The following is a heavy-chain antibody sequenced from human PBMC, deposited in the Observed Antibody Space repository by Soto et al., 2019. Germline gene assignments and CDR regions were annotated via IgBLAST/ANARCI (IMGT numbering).Heavy chain of an antibody. CDR2: VSYTGST. V-gene: IGHV4-59*01. CDR3: ARGGLEWFDP. D-gene: IGHD1-1*01. Sequence: QVQLQESGPGLVKPSETLSLTCTVSGGSISGYYWSWIRQPPGKGLEWIGYVSYTGSTNYNPSLKSRVTISLDTSKNQFSLKLSSVTAADTAVYYCARGGLEWFDPWGQGTLVTVSS. CDR1: GGSISGYY. J-gene: IGHJ5*02.